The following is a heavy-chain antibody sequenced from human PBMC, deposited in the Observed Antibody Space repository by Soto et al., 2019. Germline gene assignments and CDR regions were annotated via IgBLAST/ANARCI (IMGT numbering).Heavy chain of an antibody. D-gene: IGHD3-22*01. V-gene: IGHV4-59*08. Sequence: PSETLSLTCAVYGGSFSDYYWGWIRQSPGKGLDWIGYIYYTGTTKYNPSLKSRVTISVDSSKNQFSLKLDSVTAADTAVYYCARLGGYYQAFDSWGQGTLVTVSS. J-gene: IGHJ4*02. CDR1: GGSFSDYY. CDR2: IYYTGTT. CDR3: ARLGGYYQAFDS.